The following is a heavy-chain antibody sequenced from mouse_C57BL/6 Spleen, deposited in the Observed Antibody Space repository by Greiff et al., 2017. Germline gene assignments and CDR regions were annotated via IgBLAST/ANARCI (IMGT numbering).Heavy chain of an antibody. CDR1: GYTFTDYE. Sequence: QVQLQQSGAELVRPGASVTLSCKASGYTFTDYEMHWVQQTPVHGLEWIGAIDPETGGTAYNQKFKGKAILTADKSASTAYMELRSLTSEDSAVYYCTRTPTVVATDYWGQGTTLTVSS. CDR2: IDPETGGT. V-gene: IGHV1-15*01. D-gene: IGHD1-1*01. CDR3: TRTPTVVATDY. J-gene: IGHJ2*01.